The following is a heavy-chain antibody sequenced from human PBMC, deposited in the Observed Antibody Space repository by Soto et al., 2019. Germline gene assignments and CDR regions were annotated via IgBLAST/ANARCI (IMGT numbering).Heavy chain of an antibody. CDR2: IGTAGDT. Sequence: EVQLVESGGGLVQPGGSLRLSCAASGFTFSSYDMHWVRQATGKGLEWVSAIGTAGDTYYPGSVKGRFTISRENAKNSVYLQMNSLIAEDTAVYYCARGAADYYDSSGYYYYGMDVWGQGTTVTVSS. D-gene: IGHD3-22*01. V-gene: IGHV3-13*01. J-gene: IGHJ6*02. CDR1: GFTFSSYD. CDR3: ARGAADYYDSSGYYYYGMDV.